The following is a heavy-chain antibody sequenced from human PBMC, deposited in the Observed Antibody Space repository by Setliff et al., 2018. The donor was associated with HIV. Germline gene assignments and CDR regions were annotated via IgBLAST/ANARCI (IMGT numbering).Heavy chain of an antibody. V-gene: IGHV4-59*08. CDR2: IYYSGST. CDR1: SGSINSDY. D-gene: IGHD6-13*01. Sequence: ASETLSLTCTVSSGSINSDYWSWIRQPPGKGLEWMGYIYYSGSTNYNPSLKSRVTMSIDTSRNQFSLKLTSVTAADTAVYYCARTTSLCPGMAAAQPWYYYYYMDVWGKGTTVTVSS. J-gene: IGHJ6*03. CDR3: ARTTSLCPGMAAAQPWYYYYYMDV.